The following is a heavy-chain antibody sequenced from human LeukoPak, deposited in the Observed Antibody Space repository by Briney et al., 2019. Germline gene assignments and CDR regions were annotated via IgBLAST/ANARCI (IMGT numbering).Heavy chain of an antibody. D-gene: IGHD2-15*01. Sequence: MTSETLSLTCAVYGGSFSGYYWSWIRQPPGKGLEWIGSIYYSGSTYYNPSLKSRVTISVDTSKNQFSLKLSSVTAADTAVYYCARDLPKYCSGGSCYSDWFDPWGQGTLVTVSS. V-gene: IGHV4-34*01. CDR3: ARDLPKYCSGGSCYSDWFDP. CDR1: GGSFSGYY. CDR2: IYYSGST. J-gene: IGHJ5*02.